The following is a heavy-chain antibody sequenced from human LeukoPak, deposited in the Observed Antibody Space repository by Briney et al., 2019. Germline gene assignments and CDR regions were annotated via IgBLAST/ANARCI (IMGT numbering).Heavy chain of an antibody. D-gene: IGHD6-6*01. Sequence: PGGSLRLSCTASGFTFNSYSMTWVRQAPGKGLDWVSYISSSSSTIYYADSVKGRFTISRDNAKNSLYLQMNSLRAEDTAVYYCARDRVIAARDYYYYYMDVWGKGTTVTVSS. CDR2: ISSSSSTI. CDR1: GFTFNSYS. CDR3: ARDRVIAARDYYYYYMDV. V-gene: IGHV3-48*04. J-gene: IGHJ6*03.